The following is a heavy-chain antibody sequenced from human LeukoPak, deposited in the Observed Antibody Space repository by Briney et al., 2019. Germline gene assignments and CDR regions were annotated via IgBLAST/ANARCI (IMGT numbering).Heavy chain of an antibody. D-gene: IGHD6-13*01. V-gene: IGHV4-39*01. CDR2: IYYSGST. CDR1: GGSISSSSYY. CDR3: ARPHHTPGIAAAETDAFDI. Sequence: SETLSLTCTVSGGSISSSSYYWGWIRQPPGKGLEWIGSIYYSGSTYYNPSLKSRVTISVDTSKNQFSLKLSSVTAADTAVYYCARPHHTPGIAAAETDAFDIWGQGTMVTVSS. J-gene: IGHJ3*02.